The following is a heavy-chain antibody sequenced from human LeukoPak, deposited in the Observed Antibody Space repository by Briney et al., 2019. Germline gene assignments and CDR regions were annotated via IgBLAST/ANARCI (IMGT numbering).Heavy chain of an antibody. J-gene: IGHJ4*02. D-gene: IGHD6-13*01. CDR1: GYTFTSYG. Sequence: ASVKVSCKASGYTFTSYGLSWVRQAPGQGLEWMGWISGYNGNTNYAQKIQGRVTMTTDTSTGTAYMELRSLRSDDTAVYYCARVDHSSTWLHVDYWGQGSLVTVSS. CDR2: ISGYNGNT. V-gene: IGHV1-18*01. CDR3: ARVDHSSTWLHVDY.